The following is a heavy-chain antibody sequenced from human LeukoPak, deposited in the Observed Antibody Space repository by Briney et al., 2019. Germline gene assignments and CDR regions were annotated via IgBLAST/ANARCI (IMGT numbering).Heavy chain of an antibody. D-gene: IGHD1-7*01. CDR1: GFTFSSYA. J-gene: IGHJ4*02. CDR3: AKKKRELRGFDY. V-gene: IGHV3-23*01. CDR2: IGGSGGST. Sequence: PGGSLRLSCAASGFTFSSYAMSWVRQAPGKGLEWVSVIGGSGGSTSYADSVKGRFTISRDNSKNTLYLRMSSLRAEDTAVYYCAKKKRELRGFDYWGQGTLVTVSS.